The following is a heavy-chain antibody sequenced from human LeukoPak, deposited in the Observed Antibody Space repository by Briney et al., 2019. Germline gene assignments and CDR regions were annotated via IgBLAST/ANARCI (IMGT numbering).Heavy chain of an antibody. V-gene: IGHV1-8*01. CDR1: GYTFTSYD. J-gene: IGHJ4*02. CDR3: ARGTAAAHGDY. D-gene: IGHD6-13*01. CDR2: MNPNSGNT. Sequence: ASVKVSCKASGYTFTSYDNNWVRQATGQGLEWMGWMNPNSGNTGYAREFQGRVTMTRNTSISTAYMELSSLRSEDTAVYYCARGTAAAHGDYWGQGTLVTVSS.